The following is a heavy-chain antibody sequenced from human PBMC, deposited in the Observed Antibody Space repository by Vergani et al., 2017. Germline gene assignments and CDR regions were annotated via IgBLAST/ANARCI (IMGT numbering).Heavy chain of an antibody. V-gene: IGHV3-30*18. CDR2: ISYDGSNK. J-gene: IGHJ6*03. D-gene: IGHD2-2*01. Sequence: VQLVESGGGLVKPGGSLRLSCAASGFTFSSYGMHWVRQAPGKGLEWVAVISYDGSNKYYADSVKGRFTISRDNSKNTLYLQMNSLRAEDTAVYYCAKDWDIVVVPAASGNYMDVWGKGTTVTVSS. CDR1: GFTFSSYG. CDR3: AKDWDIVVVPAASGNYMDV.